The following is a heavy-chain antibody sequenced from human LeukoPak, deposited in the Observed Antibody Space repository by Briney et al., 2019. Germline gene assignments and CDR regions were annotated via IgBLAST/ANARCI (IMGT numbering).Heavy chain of an antibody. Sequence: EASVKVSCKASGYTFTSYDINWVRQATGQGLEWMGWMNPNSDNTGYAQKFQGRVTMTRNTSISTAYMELSSLRSEDTAVYYCARGVPTYYYDSSGYYPGYWGQGTLVTVSS. V-gene: IGHV1-8*01. D-gene: IGHD3-22*01. J-gene: IGHJ4*02. CDR1: GYTFTSYD. CDR2: MNPNSDNT. CDR3: ARGVPTYYYDSSGYYPGY.